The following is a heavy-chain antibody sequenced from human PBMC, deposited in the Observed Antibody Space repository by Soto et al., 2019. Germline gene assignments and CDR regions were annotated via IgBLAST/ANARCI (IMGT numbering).Heavy chain of an antibody. J-gene: IGHJ4*02. CDR3: ARDFRSIAVAVTVLPY. Sequence: GGSLRLSCAASGFTFSSYAMSWVRQAPGKGLEWVAVISYDGSNKYYADSVKGRFTISRDNSKNTLYLQMNSLRAEDTAVYYCARDFRSIAVAVTVLPYWGQGTLVTVSS. V-gene: IGHV3-30-3*01. D-gene: IGHD6-19*01. CDR1: GFTFSSYA. CDR2: ISYDGSNK.